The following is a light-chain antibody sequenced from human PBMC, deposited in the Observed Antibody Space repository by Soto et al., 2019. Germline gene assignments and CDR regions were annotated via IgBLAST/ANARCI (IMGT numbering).Light chain of an antibody. CDR3: QAYDNRRSAWV. CDR2: GND. CDR1: SSNIGAGYD. Sequence: QSVLTQPPSVSGAPGQRVTVSCAGSSSNIGAGYDVHWYQQLPGSAPQLLIYGNDNRPSGVPDRFSGSKSDTSASLAITGLQAEDEGDYHCQAYDNRRSAWVFGGGTQLTVL. J-gene: IGLJ3*02. V-gene: IGLV1-40*01.